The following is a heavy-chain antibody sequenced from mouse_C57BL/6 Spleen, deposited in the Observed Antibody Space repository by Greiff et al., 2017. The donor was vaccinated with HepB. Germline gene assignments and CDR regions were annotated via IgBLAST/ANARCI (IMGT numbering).Heavy chain of an antibody. Sequence: QVQLQQSGAELVKPGASVKISCKASGYAFSSYWMNWVKQRPGKGLEWIGQIYPGDGDTNYNGKFKGKATLTADKSSSTAYMQLSSLTSEDSAVYFCARKEITTVVPFAYWGQGTLVTVSA. CDR3: ARKEITTVVPFAY. J-gene: IGHJ3*01. D-gene: IGHD1-1*01. CDR2: IYPGDGDT. CDR1: GYAFSSYW. V-gene: IGHV1-80*01.